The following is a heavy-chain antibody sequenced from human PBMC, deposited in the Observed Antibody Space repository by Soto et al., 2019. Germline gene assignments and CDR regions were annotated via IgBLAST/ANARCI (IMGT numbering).Heavy chain of an antibody. Sequence: GGSLRLSCAASGFTFSSYAMSCVRRAPGKGLEWVSAITGSGLSTYYADSVKGRFTISRDNSKNTLYLQMNSLRAEDTAVYYCAKDAPGIAVLHYFDYWGQGTLVTVSS. D-gene: IGHD6-19*01. CDR1: GFTFSSYA. CDR2: ITGSGLST. J-gene: IGHJ4*02. CDR3: AKDAPGIAVLHYFDY. V-gene: IGHV3-23*01.